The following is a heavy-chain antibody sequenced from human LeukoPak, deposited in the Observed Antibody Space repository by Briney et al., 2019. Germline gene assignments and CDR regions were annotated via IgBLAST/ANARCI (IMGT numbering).Heavy chain of an antibody. CDR1: GITFSNYW. CDR2: IDFFGSHT. J-gene: IGHJ4*02. D-gene: IGHD4-11*01. CDR3: ATDDYRGLGY. V-gene: IGHV3-74*01. Sequence: GGSLRLSCTASGITFSNYWMHWVRQAPGKGLVWVSDIDFFGSHTTYADSVKGRFTISGDNAKSTLYLQINSLRAEDTAVYYCATDDYRGLGYWGQGTLVTVSS.